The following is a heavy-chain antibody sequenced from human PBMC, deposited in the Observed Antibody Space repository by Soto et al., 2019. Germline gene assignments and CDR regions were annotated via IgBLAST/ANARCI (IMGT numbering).Heavy chain of an antibody. CDR3: ARVPGDGGDIIGFDP. D-gene: IGHD2-21*01. J-gene: IGHJ5*02. CDR1: GGTFSSYT. Sequence: GASVKVSCKASGGTFSSYTISWVRQAPGQGLEWMGRIIPILGIANYAQKFQGRVTITADKSTSTAYMELSSLRSEDTAVYYCARVPGDGGDIIGFDPWGQGTLVTVSS. V-gene: IGHV1-69*02. CDR2: IIPILGIA.